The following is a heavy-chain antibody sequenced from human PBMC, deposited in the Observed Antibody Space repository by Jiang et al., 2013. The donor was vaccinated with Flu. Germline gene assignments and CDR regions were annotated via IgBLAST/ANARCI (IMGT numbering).Heavy chain of an antibody. J-gene: IGHJ6*02. V-gene: IGHV1-18*04. CDR2: ISVYNGNT. CDR1: GYKFIEYG. CDR3: ARDTRLAARRYYYYYGMDV. Sequence: SCQASGYKFIEYGISWVRQAPGQGLEWMGWISVYNGNTKYAQKFQDRVTMTTDTSTSTAYMELRSLRSDDTAVYYCARDTRLAARRYYYYYGMDVWGQGTTVTVSS. D-gene: IGHD6-6*01.